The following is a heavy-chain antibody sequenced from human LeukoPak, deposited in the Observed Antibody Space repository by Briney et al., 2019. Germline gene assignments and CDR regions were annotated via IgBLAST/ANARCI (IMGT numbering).Heavy chain of an antibody. D-gene: IGHD2-2*01. Sequence: PSETLSLTCAVYGGSFSGYYWSWLRQPPGKGLEWIGEINHSGSTNYNPSLKSRVAISVDTSKNQFSLKLNSVTAADTAVYYCARRTVVVPAALDYWGQGTLVTVSS. CDR1: GGSFSGYY. J-gene: IGHJ4*02. CDR3: ARRTVVVPAALDY. V-gene: IGHV4-34*01. CDR2: INHSGST.